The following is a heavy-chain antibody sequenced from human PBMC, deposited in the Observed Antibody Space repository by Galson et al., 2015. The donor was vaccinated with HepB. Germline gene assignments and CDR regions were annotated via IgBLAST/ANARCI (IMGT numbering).Heavy chain of an antibody. CDR3: TTELTYCSSTSCYDY. CDR2: TKSKTDGGTT. Sequence: SLRLSCAASGFTFSNAWMNWVRQAPGKGQEWVGRTKSKTDGGTTDYAAPVKGRFTISRDDSKNTLYLQMNSLKTEDTAVYYCTTELTYCSSTSCYDYWGQGTLVTVSS. D-gene: IGHD2-2*01. CDR1: GFTFSNAW. J-gene: IGHJ4*02. V-gene: IGHV3-15*07.